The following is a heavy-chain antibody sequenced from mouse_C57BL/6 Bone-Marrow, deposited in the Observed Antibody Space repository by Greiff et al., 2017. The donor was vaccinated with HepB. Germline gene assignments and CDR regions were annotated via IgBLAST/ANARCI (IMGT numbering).Heavy chain of an antibody. CDR2: IDPSDSYT. CDR1: GYTFTSYW. V-gene: IGHV1-69*01. Sequence: QVQLQQPGAELVMPGASVKLSCKASGYTFTSYWMHRVKQRPGQGLEWIGEIDPSDSYTNYNQKFKGKSTLTVDKSSSTAYMQLSSLTSEDSAVYYCAREETAQASYYVDYWGQGTTLTVSS. CDR3: AREETAQASYYVDY. J-gene: IGHJ2*01. D-gene: IGHD3-2*02.